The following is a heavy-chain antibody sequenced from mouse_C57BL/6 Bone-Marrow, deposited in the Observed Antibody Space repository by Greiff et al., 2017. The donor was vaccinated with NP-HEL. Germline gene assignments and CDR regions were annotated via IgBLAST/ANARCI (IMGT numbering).Heavy chain of an antibody. Sequence: QVTLKESGPGILQSSQTLSLTCSFSGFSLSTSGMGVSWIRHPSGKGLEWLAHLYWDDDKRYKPFLKSRTSISTDTSRTQVILKITRVDTADTATYYCARRSYDYVYFDYWGQGTTLTVSS. J-gene: IGHJ2*01. CDR2: LYWDDDK. CDR1: GFSLSTSGMG. V-gene: IGHV8-12*01. CDR3: ARRSYDYVYFDY. D-gene: IGHD2-4*01.